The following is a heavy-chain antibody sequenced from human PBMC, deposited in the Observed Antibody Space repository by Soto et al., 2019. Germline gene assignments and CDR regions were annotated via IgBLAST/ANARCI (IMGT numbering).Heavy chain of an antibody. J-gene: IGHJ5*02. V-gene: IGHV4-34*01. CDR2: IDHSGYT. Sequence: PSETLSLTCAVYVGSFSGYYWNLIRQPPGKGLEWIGEIDHSGYTNYNPSLKSRVTISVDKSKNQFSLRLTSVTAAYTAVYYSERLRDWFDTWGQGTLVTVSS. CDR3: ERLRDWFDT. CDR1: VGSFSGYY. D-gene: IGHD5-12*01.